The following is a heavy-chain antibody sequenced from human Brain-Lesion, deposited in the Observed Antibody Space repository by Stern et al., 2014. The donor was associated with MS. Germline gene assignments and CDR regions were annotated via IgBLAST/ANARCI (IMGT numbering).Heavy chain of an antibody. CDR1: GGSISSSNW. CDR2: SDHSGST. J-gene: IGHJ4*02. CDR3: ARFPASRPHVFDS. V-gene: IGHV4-4*02. D-gene: IGHD6-13*01. Sequence: QVQLVQSGPGLVKPSGTLSLTCAVSGGSISSSNWWSWVRQSPGKGLEWIGESDHSGSTIYNPSLKSRVTVSVDKSKTPFPLTLGFGTAADTAVYFCARFPASRPHVFDSWGQGTLVTVSS.